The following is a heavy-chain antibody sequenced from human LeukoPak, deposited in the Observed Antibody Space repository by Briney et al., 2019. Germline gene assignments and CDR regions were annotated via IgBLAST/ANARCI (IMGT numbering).Heavy chain of an antibody. CDR3: ARAATGYSYCYAGLNY. CDR1: GRTFSSYA. CDR2: IIPIFGTA. D-gene: IGHD5-18*01. Sequence: PSVKLSCKAYGRTFSSYAISWVRHPHRHGLEWMGGIIPIFGTANYAQKCQGRVTITRDETTGTAYMELSSLRSEDTAVYYCARAATGYSYCYAGLNYWGQGTLVTVSS. V-gene: IGHV1-69*05. J-gene: IGHJ4*02.